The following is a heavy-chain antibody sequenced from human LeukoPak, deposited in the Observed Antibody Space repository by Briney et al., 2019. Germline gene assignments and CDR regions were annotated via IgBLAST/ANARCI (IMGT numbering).Heavy chain of an antibody. V-gene: IGHV1-2*02. D-gene: IGHD3-9*01. CDR2: INPNSGGT. CDR1: GYTFTGYY. Sequence: ASVKVSCKASGYTFTGYYMHWVRQAPGQGLEWMGWINPNSGGTNYAQKFQGRVTMTRDTSISTACMELSRLRSDDAAVYYCAMNILTGYYGFDYWGQGTLVTVSS. J-gene: IGHJ4*02. CDR3: AMNILTGYYGFDY.